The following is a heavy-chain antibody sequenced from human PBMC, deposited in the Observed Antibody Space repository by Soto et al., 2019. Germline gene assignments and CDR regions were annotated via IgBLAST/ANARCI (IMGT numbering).Heavy chain of an antibody. CDR3: ARGSGSSWYGISD. CDR1: GYSFTSYG. Sequence: ASVKVACKASGYSFTSYGISWVRQAPGQGLEWMGWISAYNGNTNYAQKLQGRVTMTTDTSASTAYMELSSLRSEDTAVYYCARGSGSSWYGISDWGQGTLVTVSS. CDR2: ISAYNGNT. D-gene: IGHD6-13*01. V-gene: IGHV1-18*01. J-gene: IGHJ4*02.